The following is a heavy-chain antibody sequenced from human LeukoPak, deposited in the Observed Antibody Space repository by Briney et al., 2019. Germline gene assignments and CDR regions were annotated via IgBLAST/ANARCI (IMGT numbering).Heavy chain of an antibody. CDR3: AKALDSSSWYGFYFDY. CDR1: GFTFSSYS. Sequence: GGSLRLSCAASGFTFSSYSMNWVRQAPGKGLEWVSAISGSGGSTYYADSVKGRFTISRDNSKNTLLLQMNSLSVEDTAVYYCAKALDSSSWYGFYFDYWGQGTLVTVSS. V-gene: IGHV3-23*01. D-gene: IGHD6-13*01. J-gene: IGHJ4*02. CDR2: ISGSGGST.